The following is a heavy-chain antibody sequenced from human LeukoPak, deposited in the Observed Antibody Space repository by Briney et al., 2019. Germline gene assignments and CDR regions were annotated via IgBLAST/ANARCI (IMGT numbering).Heavy chain of an antibody. Sequence: GGSLRLSCAASGFTLSSYWMSWVRQAPGKGLEWVANIKQDGSEKYYADSVKGRFTISRDNSKNTLYLQMNSLRAEDTAVYYCARAIEDRDYFDYWGQGTLVTVSS. CDR2: IKQDGSEK. CDR1: GFTLSSYW. CDR3: ARAIEDRDYFDY. V-gene: IGHV3-7*01. D-gene: IGHD1-14*01. J-gene: IGHJ4*02.